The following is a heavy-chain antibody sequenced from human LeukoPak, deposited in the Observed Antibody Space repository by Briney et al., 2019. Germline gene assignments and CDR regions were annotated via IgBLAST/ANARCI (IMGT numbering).Heavy chain of an antibody. CDR1: GYSISSGYY. V-gene: IGHV4-38-2*02. D-gene: IGHD1-26*01. CDR2: IYHSGST. Sequence: PSETLSITCTVSGYSISSGYYWGWIRQPAGKGLEWIGSIYHSGSTYYNPSLKSRVTISVDTSKNQFSLKLSSVTAADTAVYYCARVGYSGDYWGQGTLVTVSS. J-gene: IGHJ4*02. CDR3: ARVGYSGDY.